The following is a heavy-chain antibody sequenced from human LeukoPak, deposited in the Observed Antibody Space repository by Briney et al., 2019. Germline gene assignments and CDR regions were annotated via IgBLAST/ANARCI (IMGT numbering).Heavy chain of an antibody. Sequence: SETLSLTCSVSGGSISSGGYYWSWIRQPPGKGLEWIGYIYHSGSTYYNPSLKSRVTISVDRSKNQFSLKLSSVTAADTAVYYCARDLVGAEAFDYWGQGTLVTVSS. J-gene: IGHJ4*02. V-gene: IGHV4-30-2*01. CDR2: IYHSGST. CDR3: ARDLVGAEAFDY. CDR1: GGSISSGGYY. D-gene: IGHD1-26*01.